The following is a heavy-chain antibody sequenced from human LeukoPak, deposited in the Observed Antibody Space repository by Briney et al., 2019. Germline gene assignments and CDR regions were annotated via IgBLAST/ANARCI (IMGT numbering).Heavy chain of an antibody. CDR3: ARDGWESGDY. CDR1: GGSISSSSYY. CDR2: IYYSGIT. J-gene: IGHJ4*02. V-gene: IGHV4-39*07. Sequence: PSETLSLTCTVSGGSISSSSYYWGWIRQAPGKGLEWIGSIYYSGITHYNASLKSRVTISVGMFTNQFSLRLSSVTAADTAVYYCARDGWESGDYWGQGTLVTVSS. D-gene: IGHD1-26*01.